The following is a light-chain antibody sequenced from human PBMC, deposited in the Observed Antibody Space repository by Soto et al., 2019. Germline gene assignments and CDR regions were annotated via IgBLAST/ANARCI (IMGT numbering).Light chain of an antibody. CDR2: YDK. Sequence: SYELAQPPSVSVAPGKTATISCGGKYIGTKSVHWYQQKPGQAPILVFSYDKDRPSGIPERFSGSNSGNTATLTISRVEAGDEADYYCQVWANDGDLYVVFGGGTKLTVL. CDR1: YIGTKS. V-gene: IGLV3-21*04. CDR3: QVWANDGDLYVV. J-gene: IGLJ2*01.